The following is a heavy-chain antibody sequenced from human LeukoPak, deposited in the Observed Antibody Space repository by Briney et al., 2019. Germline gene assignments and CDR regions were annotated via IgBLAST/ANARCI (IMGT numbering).Heavy chain of an antibody. CDR1: GFTFSTYR. J-gene: IGHJ4*02. CDR3: AREVRVTTVLDY. V-gene: IGHV3-21*06. Sequence: GGSLRLSCAASGFTFSTYRMNWVRQAPGKGLEWVSSISSSSSYIYYADSVNGRFTISRDNAKNSLFLQMNNLRAEDTAVYYCAREVRVTTVLDYWGQGTQVTVFS. CDR2: ISSSSSYI. D-gene: IGHD4-17*01.